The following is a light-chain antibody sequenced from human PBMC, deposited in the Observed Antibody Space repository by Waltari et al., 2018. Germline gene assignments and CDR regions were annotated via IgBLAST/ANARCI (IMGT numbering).Light chain of an antibody. CDR2: SNN. CDR3: AAWDDSLNGLWV. CDR1: SSNIGSNT. J-gene: IGLJ3*02. Sequence: QSVLTQPPSASGTPGQRVTISCSGSSSNIGSNTVHWHQQLPATAPKLLIYSNNQRPSGAPDRFSGSKSGTSASLAISGLQSEDEADYYCAAWDDSLNGLWVFGGGTKLTVL. V-gene: IGLV1-44*01.